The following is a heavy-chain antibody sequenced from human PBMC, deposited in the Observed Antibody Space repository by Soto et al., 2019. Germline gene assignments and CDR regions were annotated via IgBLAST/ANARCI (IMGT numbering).Heavy chain of an antibody. CDR3: AGYCSSSICPEVHYFALEV. V-gene: IGHV4-59*01. CDR2: ISDGGST. D-gene: IGHD2-2*01. Sequence: SETLSLTCNVSGGSIYTYYWNWIRQSRGKGLEWIGCISDGGSTNYNHSLKSRVTISVDTSKEQVSLKLSAMSAPDTARYFCAGYCSSSICPEVHYFALEVWGQGTTVTVSS. CDR1: GGSIYTYY. J-gene: IGHJ6*02.